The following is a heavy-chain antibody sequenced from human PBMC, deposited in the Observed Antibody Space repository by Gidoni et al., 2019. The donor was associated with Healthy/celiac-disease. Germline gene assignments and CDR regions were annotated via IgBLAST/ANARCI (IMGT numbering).Heavy chain of an antibody. CDR1: GFPFRSSA. D-gene: IGHD3-16*01. J-gene: IGHJ4*02. Sequence: EVQLVESGGGLVQPGGSLRLSCSASGFPFRSSALSWVRQAPGKGLEWVSAISGSGGSTYYADSVKGRFTISRDKSKNTLYLQMNSLRAEDTAVYYCAKQIWPEITFGGVTEYYFDYWGQGTLVTVSS. CDR3: AKQIWPEITFGGVTEYYFDY. CDR2: ISGSGGST. V-gene: IGHV3-23*04.